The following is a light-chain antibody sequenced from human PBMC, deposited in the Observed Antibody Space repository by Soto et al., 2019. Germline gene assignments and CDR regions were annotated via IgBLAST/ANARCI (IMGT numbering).Light chain of an antibody. CDR3: AAWDDSLNGREV. Sequence: QSVLTQPPSASGTPGQRVTISCSGSSSNIGSNSVNWYQQLPGAAPKLLIYSNNQRPSGVPDRFSGSKSGTSASLAISGLQSEVEADYYCAAWDDSLNGREVFGTGTKVTVL. J-gene: IGLJ1*01. CDR2: SNN. CDR1: SSNIGSNS. V-gene: IGLV1-44*01.